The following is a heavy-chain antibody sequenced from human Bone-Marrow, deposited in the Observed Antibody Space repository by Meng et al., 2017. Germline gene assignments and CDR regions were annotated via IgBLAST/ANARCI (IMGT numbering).Heavy chain of an antibody. CDR1: GSTFTGYY. Sequence: QVQLVQSGAEVKTPGASVKVSCKASGSTFTGYYMHWVRQAPGQGLEWMGWISAYNGNTNYAQKLQGRVTMTTDTSTSTAYMELRSLRSDDTAVYYCVKEWELGSFDYWGQGTLVTVSS. J-gene: IGHJ4*02. CDR3: VKEWELGSFDY. CDR2: ISAYNGNT. V-gene: IGHV1-18*04. D-gene: IGHD1-26*01.